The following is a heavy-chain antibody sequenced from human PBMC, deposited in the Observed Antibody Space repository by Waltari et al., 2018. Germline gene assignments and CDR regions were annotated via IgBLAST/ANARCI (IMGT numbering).Heavy chain of an antibody. J-gene: IGHJ4*02. D-gene: IGHD5-18*01. CDR3: ARDQRGYSYGCEFDY. CDR2: ISGNSDEI. CDR1: EFTFEDFA. V-gene: IGHV3-9*01. Sequence: EANVVERGGDLVQPGKSLRLSCVASEFTFEDFAMHWVRQGPGKGLEWVAGISGNSDEIGYGDAVKGRFTISRDNAKNSLYLQMNSLRAEDTAVYYCARDQRGYSYGCEFDYWGQGTLVTVSS.